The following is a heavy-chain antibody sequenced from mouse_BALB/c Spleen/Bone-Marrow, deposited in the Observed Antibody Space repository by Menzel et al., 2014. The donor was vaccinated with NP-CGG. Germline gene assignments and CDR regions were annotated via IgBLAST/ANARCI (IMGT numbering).Heavy chain of an antibody. CDR3: AIGGSGSVAGPLDY. J-gene: IGHJ4*01. Sequence: QVQLQQSGAELVRPGVSVKISCKGSGYTFTDYAIHWVKQSHAKSLEWIGVIGSYYGDATYNQKFKGKATMTVEKSSSTAYMELVRLTSEDSAIYYCAIGGSGSVAGPLDYWGQGTSVTVSS. D-gene: IGHD3-1*01. CDR1: GYTFTDYA. V-gene: IGHV1S137*01. CDR2: IGSYYGDA.